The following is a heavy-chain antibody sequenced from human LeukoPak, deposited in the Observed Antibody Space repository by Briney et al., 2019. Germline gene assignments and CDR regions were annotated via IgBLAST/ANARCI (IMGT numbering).Heavy chain of an antibody. J-gene: IGHJ4*02. CDR1: SGSFSGYY. D-gene: IGHD3-10*01. Sequence: SETLSLTCAVYSGSFSGYYWSWIRQPPGKGLEWIGEINHSGSTNYNPSLKSRVTISVDTSKNQFSLKLSSVTAADTAVYYCARRRYYGSGSYSKNYYFDYWGQGTLVTVSS. V-gene: IGHV4-34*01. CDR2: INHSGST. CDR3: ARRRYYGSGSYSKNYYFDY.